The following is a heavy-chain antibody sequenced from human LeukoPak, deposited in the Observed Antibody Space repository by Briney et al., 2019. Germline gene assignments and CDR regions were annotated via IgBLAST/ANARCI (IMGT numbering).Heavy chain of an antibody. Sequence: GGPLRLSCAASGFTFDDYGLSWVRQAPGKGLEWVSTVNWNGGSTGYADSVKGRFTISRDNAKNSLYLQMNSLRAEDTALYYCAKDSGYSYGMGYFDYWGQGTLVTVSS. V-gene: IGHV3-20*04. J-gene: IGHJ4*02. CDR2: VNWNGGST. CDR1: GFTFDDYG. D-gene: IGHD5-18*01. CDR3: AKDSGYSYGMGYFDY.